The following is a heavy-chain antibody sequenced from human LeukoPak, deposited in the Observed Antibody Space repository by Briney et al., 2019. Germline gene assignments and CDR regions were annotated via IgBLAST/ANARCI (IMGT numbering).Heavy chain of an antibody. CDR3: AKDIAGAVAGRLGPGDAFDI. D-gene: IGHD6-19*01. Sequence: GGSLRLSCAASGFTFDDYAMHWVRQAPGKGLEWVSGISWNSGSIGYADSVKGRFTIPRDNAKNSLYLQMNSLRAEDTALYYCAKDIAGAVAGRLGPGDAFDIWGQGTMVTVSS. V-gene: IGHV3-9*01. J-gene: IGHJ3*02. CDR1: GFTFDDYA. CDR2: ISWNSGSI.